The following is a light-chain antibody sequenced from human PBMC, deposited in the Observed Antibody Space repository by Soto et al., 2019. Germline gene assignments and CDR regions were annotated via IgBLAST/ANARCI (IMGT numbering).Light chain of an antibody. J-gene: IGKJ4*01. V-gene: IGKV3-20*01. CDR1: QSVSSSY. CDR3: HQYDSSPLT. Sequence: EIVLTQSPGTLSLSPGERATLSCRASQSVSSSYLAWYQQKPGQAPRLLLYGASSRANGIPDRFSGRGSGTDFTLTISRLEPEDFAVYYCHQYDSSPLTFGGGTKVEIK. CDR2: GAS.